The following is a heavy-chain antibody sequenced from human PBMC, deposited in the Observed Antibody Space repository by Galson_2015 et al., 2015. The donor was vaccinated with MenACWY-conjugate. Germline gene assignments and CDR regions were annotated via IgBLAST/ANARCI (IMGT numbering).Heavy chain of an antibody. CDR2: MYYSGSA. J-gene: IGHJ4*02. D-gene: IGHD3-3*02. Sequence: LSLTCTVSGGSIPSYYWSWIRPPPGTGLAWIGYMYYSGSANYNPSLKSRVTISVDTSKNQFSLTMTSVTAADTAVYYCARGVNLASMAGYWGQGTLVTVSS. CDR3: ARGVNLASMAGY. CDR1: GGSIPSYY. V-gene: IGHV4-59*01.